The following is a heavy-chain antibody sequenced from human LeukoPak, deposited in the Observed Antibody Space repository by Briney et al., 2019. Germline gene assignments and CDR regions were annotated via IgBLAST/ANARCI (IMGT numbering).Heavy chain of an antibody. V-gene: IGHV1-18*01. CDR3: ARDTGGTYYDFWSCYPTFDY. CDR1: GYTFTSYG. CDR2: ISAYNGNT. Sequence: GASVKVSCKASGYTFTSYGISWVRQAPGQGLEWMGWISAYNGNTNYAQKLQGRVTMTTDTSTSTAYMELRSLRSDDTAVYYCARDTGGTYYDFWSCYPTFDYWGQGTLVTVSS. D-gene: IGHD3-3*01. J-gene: IGHJ4*02.